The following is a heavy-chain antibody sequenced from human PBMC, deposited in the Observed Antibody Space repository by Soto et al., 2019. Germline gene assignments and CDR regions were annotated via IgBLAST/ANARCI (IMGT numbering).Heavy chain of an antibody. Sequence: ASVKVSCKASGITFSTYAIHWVRQAPGQRLEWIGWINAGNGNTRYSQKFQGRVTLTRDTSASTAYMELRSLRSDDTAVYYCAREGSRPYYYYGMDVWGQGTTVTVSS. CDR3: AREGSRPYYYYGMDV. D-gene: IGHD1-26*01. V-gene: IGHV1-3*01. J-gene: IGHJ6*02. CDR1: GITFSTYA. CDR2: INAGNGNT.